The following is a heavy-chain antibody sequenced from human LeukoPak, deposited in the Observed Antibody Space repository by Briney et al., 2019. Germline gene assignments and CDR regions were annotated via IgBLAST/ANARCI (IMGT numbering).Heavy chain of an antibody. D-gene: IGHD6-19*01. CDR1: GFTFSSYW. CDR3: ARVGTWDSSGWFQGGAFDI. Sequence: GGSLRLSCAASGFTFSSYWMHWVRQAPGKGLVWVSRINNDGSSTSYADSVKGRFTISRDNAKNTLYLQMNSLRAEDTAVYCCARVGTWDSSGWFQGGAFDIWGQGTMITVSS. V-gene: IGHV3-74*01. CDR2: INNDGSST. J-gene: IGHJ3*02.